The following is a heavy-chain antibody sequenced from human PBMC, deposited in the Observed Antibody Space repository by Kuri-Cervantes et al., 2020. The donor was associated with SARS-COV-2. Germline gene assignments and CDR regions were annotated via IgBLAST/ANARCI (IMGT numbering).Heavy chain of an antibody. CDR1: GDGVSSNSAA. V-gene: IGHV6-1*01. CDR3: ARDPTVAVHWYFDL. J-gene: IGHJ2*01. Sequence: LRLSCAISGDGVSSNSAAWNWIRQSPSRGLEWLGRTYYRSKWYNDYAVSVKSRITINPDTSKNQFSLQLNSVTPEDTAVYYCARDPTVAVHWYFDLWGRGTLVTVSS. CDR2: TYYRSKWYN. D-gene: IGHD6-19*01.